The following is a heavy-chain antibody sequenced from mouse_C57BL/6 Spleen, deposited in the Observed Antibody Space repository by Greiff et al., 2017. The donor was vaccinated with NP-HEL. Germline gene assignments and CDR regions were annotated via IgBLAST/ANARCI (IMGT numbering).Heavy chain of an antibody. J-gene: IGHJ2*01. CDR2: ISSGSSTI. CDR3: ARVGLYGNCGDFDY. D-gene: IGHD2-1*01. V-gene: IGHV5-17*01. CDR1: GFTFSDYG. Sequence: EVKLVESGGGLVKPGGSLKLSCAASGFTFSDYGMHWVRQAPEKGLEWVAYISSGSSTIYYADTVKGRFTISRDNAKNTLFLQMTSLRSEDTAMYYCARVGLYGNCGDFDYWGQGTTLTVSS.